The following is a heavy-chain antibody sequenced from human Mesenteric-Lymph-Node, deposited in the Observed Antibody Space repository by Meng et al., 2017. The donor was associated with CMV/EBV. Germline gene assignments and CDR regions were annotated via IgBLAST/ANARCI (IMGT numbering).Heavy chain of an antibody. CDR2: INGDGSNV. V-gene: IGHV3-74*01. CDR3: ARGIEWLRYEFDY. CDR1: GFMFSNYW. J-gene: IGHJ4*02. D-gene: IGHD5-12*01. Sequence: GGSLRLSCAASGFMFSNYWMHWVRQAPGKGLVWVSRINGDGSNVAYADSVKGRFTISRDNAKNTLYLQMNSLRAEDTAVYHCARGIEWLRYEFDYWGPGTPVTVSS.